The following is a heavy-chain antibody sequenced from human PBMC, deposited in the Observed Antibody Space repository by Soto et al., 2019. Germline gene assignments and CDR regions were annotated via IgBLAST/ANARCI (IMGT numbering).Heavy chain of an antibody. CDR3: ARLPAYCSGGSCYPPGYNWFDT. Sequence: SETLSLTCTVSGGSISSGDYYWSWIRQPPGKGLEWIGYIYYSGSTYYNPSLKSRVTISVDTSKNQFSLKLSSVTAADTAVYYCARLPAYCSGGSCYPPGYNWFDTWGQGTLVTVSS. CDR1: GGSISSGDYY. D-gene: IGHD2-15*01. J-gene: IGHJ5*02. V-gene: IGHV4-30-4*01. CDR2: IYYSGST.